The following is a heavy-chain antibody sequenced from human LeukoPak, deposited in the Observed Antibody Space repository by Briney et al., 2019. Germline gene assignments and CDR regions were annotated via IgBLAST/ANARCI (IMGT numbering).Heavy chain of an antibody. Sequence: PSETLSLTCAVSGGSISSSNWWSWVRQPPGKGLEWIGEIYHSGSTNYNPSLKSRVTISVDKSKNQFSLKLSSVTAADTAVYYCARSVLWQRLPGTFDYWGHGTLVTVSS. V-gene: IGHV4-4*02. CDR2: IYHSGST. D-gene: IGHD5-12*01. J-gene: IGHJ4*01. CDR3: ARSVLWQRLPGTFDY. CDR1: GGSISSSNW.